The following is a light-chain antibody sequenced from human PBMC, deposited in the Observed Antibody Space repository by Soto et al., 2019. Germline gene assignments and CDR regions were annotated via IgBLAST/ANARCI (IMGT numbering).Light chain of an antibody. J-gene: IGLJ1*01. V-gene: IGLV2-14*01. CDR3: SSYTSSSSFY. CDR2: DVS. CDR1: SSDAGGYNY. Sequence: SALTQPASVSGSPGQSITISCTGTSSDAGGYNYVSWYQQHPGKAPKLMIYDVSNRPSGVSNRFSGSKSGNTASLTISGLQAEDEADYYCSSYTSSSSFYFGTGTKVTVL.